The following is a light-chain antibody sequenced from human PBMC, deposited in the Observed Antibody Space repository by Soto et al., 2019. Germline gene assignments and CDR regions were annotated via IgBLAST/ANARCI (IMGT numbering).Light chain of an antibody. J-gene: IGKJ3*01. CDR3: QQYDGAPLT. CDR2: GGS. CDR1: QSVSSNY. V-gene: IGKV3-20*01. Sequence: EIVLTQSPGTLSLSPGERATLSCRASQSVSSNYFAWYQQKPGQAPRLLIYGGSSRHTGIPDRFNGSGSGTDFVLTINRLETEDFAVYYCQQYDGAPLTFGPGTKVDI.